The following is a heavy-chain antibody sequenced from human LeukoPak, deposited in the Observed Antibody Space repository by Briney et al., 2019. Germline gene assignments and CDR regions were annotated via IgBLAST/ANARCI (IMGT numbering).Heavy chain of an antibody. J-gene: IGHJ3*02. Sequence: PSETLSLTCTVSGGSISSSSYYWGWIRQPPGKGLEWIGSIYYSGSTYYNPSLKSRVTISVDTSKNQFSLKLSSVTAADTAVYYCARVFGSVGATTMEAFDIWGQGTMVTVSS. CDR1: GGSISSSSYY. D-gene: IGHD1-26*01. CDR3: ARVFGSVGATTMEAFDI. CDR2: IYYSGST. V-gene: IGHV4-39*07.